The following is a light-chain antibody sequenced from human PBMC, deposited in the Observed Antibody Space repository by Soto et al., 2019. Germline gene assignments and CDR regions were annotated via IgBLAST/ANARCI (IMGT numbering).Light chain of an antibody. CDR1: QSVGTNY. Sequence: EIVLTQSPGTLSLSPGERATLSCRASQSVGTNYLAWFRQKPGQAPRLLIYATSTRATGIPDRFSGSGSGTDFTLTITRLEPEDFDVYYCQQYDSSPRTFGQGTKVDIK. CDR3: QQYDSSPRT. CDR2: ATS. V-gene: IGKV3-20*01. J-gene: IGKJ1*01.